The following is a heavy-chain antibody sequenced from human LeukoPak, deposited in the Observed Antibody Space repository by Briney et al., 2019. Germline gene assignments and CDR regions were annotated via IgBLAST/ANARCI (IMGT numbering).Heavy chain of an antibody. CDR1: GGSFSGYY. Sequence: SETLPLTCAVYGGSFSGYYWSWIRQPPGKGLEWIGEINHSGSTNYNPSLKSRATISVDTSKNQFSLKLSSVTAADTAVYYCARGSTSGHWGQGTLVTVSS. D-gene: IGHD3-10*01. CDR2: INHSGST. V-gene: IGHV4-34*01. CDR3: ARGSTSGH. J-gene: IGHJ4*02.